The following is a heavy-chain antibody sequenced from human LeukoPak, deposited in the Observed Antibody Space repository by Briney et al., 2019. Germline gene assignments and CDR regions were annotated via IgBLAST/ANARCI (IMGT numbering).Heavy chain of an antibody. J-gene: IGHJ4*02. CDR1: GGTFSSYA. Sequence: ASVKVSCKASGGTFSSYAISWVRQAPGQGLEWMERIIPILGIANYAQKFQGRVTITADKSTSTAYMELSSLRSEDTAVYYCARAILRYFDWLPYYFDYWGQGTLVTVSS. V-gene: IGHV1-69*04. CDR3: ARAILRYFDWLPYYFDY. D-gene: IGHD3-9*01. CDR2: IIPILGIA.